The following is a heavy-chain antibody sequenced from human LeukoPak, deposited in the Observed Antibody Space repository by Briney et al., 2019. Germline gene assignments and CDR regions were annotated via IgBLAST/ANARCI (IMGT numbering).Heavy chain of an antibody. CDR2: INHSGST. CDR1: GGSFSGYY. D-gene: IGHD5-24*01. CDR3: AREGDGYSNYFDY. V-gene: IGHV4-34*01. Sequence: PSETLSLTCAVYGGSFSGYYWRWIRQPPGKGLEWIGEINHSGSTNYNPSLKSRVTISVDTSKNQCSLKLSSVTAAETAVYYCAREGDGYSNYFDYWGQGTLVTVSS. J-gene: IGHJ4*02.